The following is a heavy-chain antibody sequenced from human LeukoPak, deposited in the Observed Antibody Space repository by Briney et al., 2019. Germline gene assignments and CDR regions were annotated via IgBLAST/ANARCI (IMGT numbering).Heavy chain of an antibody. CDR1: GFTFSSYA. Sequence: GGSLRLSCAASGFTFSSYAMSWVRQAPGKGLEWVSAISGSGDSTFYADSVKGRFSISRDNSKNTLYLQVNGLRTEDTAVYYCAKDRLLNCRGDCYIFDYWGQGTVVTVSS. J-gene: IGHJ4*02. D-gene: IGHD2-21*02. CDR3: AKDRLLNCRGDCYIFDY. V-gene: IGHV3-23*01. CDR2: ISGSGDST.